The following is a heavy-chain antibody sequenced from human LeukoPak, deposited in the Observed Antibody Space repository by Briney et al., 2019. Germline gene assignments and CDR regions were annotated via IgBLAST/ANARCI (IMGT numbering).Heavy chain of an antibody. CDR3: AREAYYYDSSGYPFDY. V-gene: IGHV4-59*11. CDR1: GGSIKSHF. J-gene: IGHJ4*02. D-gene: IGHD3-22*01. Sequence: SETLSLTCTVSGGSIKSHFWSWVRQPPGKRLEWIGYIFHSGSTNYNPSLKSRVTISVDTSKNQFSLKPSSVTAADTAVYYCAREAYYYDSSGYPFDYWGQGTLVTVSS. CDR2: IFHSGST.